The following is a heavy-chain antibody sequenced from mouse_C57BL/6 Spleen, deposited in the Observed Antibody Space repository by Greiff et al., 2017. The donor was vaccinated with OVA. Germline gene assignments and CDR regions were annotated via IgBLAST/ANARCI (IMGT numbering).Heavy chain of an antibody. J-gene: IGHJ3*01. CDR2: IYPGDGDT. D-gene: IGHD2-3*01. CDR1: GYAFRSSW. CDR3: ARGIYDGSPWFAY. V-gene: IGHV1-82*01. Sequence: QVQLQQSGPELVKPGASVKISCKASGYAFRSSWMNWVKQRPGKGLEWIGRIYPGDGDTNYNGKFKGKATLTADKSSSTASMQLSSLTSEDSAVYFCARGIYDGSPWFAYWGQGTLVTVSA.